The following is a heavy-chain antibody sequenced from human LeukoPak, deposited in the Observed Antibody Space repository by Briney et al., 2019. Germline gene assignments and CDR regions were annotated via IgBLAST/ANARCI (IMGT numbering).Heavy chain of an antibody. J-gene: IGHJ4*02. D-gene: IGHD6-13*01. Sequence: GGSLRLSCAASGFTFSSYGMSWVRQAPGKGLEWVSTISGSAGTTYYADSVKGRFTISRDNSKNTLHLQMNSLRVEDTAVYYCARSDTPWGSWSYFDYWGQGTLVTVSS. CDR3: ARSDTPWGSWSYFDY. V-gene: IGHV3-23*01. CDR1: GFTFSSYG. CDR2: ISGSAGTT.